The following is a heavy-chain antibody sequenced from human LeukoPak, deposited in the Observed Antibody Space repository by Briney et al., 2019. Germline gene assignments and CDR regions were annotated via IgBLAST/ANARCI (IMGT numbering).Heavy chain of an antibody. J-gene: IGHJ4*02. D-gene: IGHD6-19*01. CDR3: ARGNSGPDY. Sequence: GGSLRLSCAASGFTFINYAMSWVRQAPGKGLEWVSTITSGGGITYYADSVKGRFTFSRDNSKNTVYLQRNSLRVEDTAVYYCARGNSGPDYWGQGTLVTVSS. V-gene: IGHV3-23*01. CDR1: GFTFINYA. CDR2: ITSGGGIT.